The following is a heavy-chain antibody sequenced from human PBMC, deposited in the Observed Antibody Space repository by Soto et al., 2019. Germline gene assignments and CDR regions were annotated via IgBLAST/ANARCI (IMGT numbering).Heavy chain of an antibody. CDR2: ISTHNGNT. CDR3: ARFESPTVYYDSSGYSPLFDN. V-gene: IGHV1-18*01. CDR1: GYTFTTYG. Sequence: QVHLVQSGAEVKKPGASVKVSCKASGYTFTTYGISWVRQAPGQGLEWMGWISTHNGNTDYAQTLQGRVTMTTDTSTSTAYMELRSLRSDDTAVYYCARFESPTVYYDSSGYSPLFDNWGQGTPVTVSS. D-gene: IGHD3-22*01. J-gene: IGHJ4*02.